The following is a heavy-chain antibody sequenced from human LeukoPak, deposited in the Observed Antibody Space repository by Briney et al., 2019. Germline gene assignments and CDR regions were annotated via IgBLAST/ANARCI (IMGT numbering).Heavy chain of an antibody. V-gene: IGHV3-23*01. D-gene: IGHD3-10*01. CDR3: ARDLAGDFYYMDV. CDR1: GITLSNYG. J-gene: IGHJ6*03. Sequence: RGSLRLSCAVSGITLSNYGMSWVRQAPGKGLEWVAGISDSGGSTKYADSVKGRFTISRDNAKNTLYLQMNSLRAEDTAVYYCARDLAGDFYYMDVWGKGTTVTVSS. CDR2: ISDSGGST.